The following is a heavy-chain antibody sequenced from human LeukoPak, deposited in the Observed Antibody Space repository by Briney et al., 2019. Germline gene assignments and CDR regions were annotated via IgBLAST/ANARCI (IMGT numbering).Heavy chain of an antibody. CDR2: SGSAGDT. J-gene: IGHJ2*01. CDR1: GFTFSTYD. V-gene: IGHV3-13*04. D-gene: IGHD6-19*01. Sequence: GGSLRLSCAASGFTFSTYDMHWVRQATGEGLEWVSASGSAGDTYYPGSVKGRFTISREIAKNSLYLQMNSLRAGDTAVYYCARGGWSHNNWYFDLWGRGTLVTVSS. CDR3: ARGGWSHNNWYFDL.